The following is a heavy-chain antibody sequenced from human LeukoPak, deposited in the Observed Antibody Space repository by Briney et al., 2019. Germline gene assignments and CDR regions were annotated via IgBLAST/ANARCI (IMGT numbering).Heavy chain of an antibody. J-gene: IGHJ6*03. Sequence: PGGSLRLSCAASGFTFSSYSMNWVRQAPGKGLEWVSSISSSSSYIYYADSVKGRFTISRDNAKNSLYLQMNSLRAEDTAVYYCARDIYQVVVVPQVNYYMDVWGKGTTVTVSS. D-gene: IGHD2-15*01. V-gene: IGHV3-21*01. CDR1: GFTFSSYS. CDR3: ARDIYQVVVVPQVNYYMDV. CDR2: ISSSSSYI.